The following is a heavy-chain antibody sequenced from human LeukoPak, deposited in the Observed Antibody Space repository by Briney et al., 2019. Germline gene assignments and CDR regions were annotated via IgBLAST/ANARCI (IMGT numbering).Heavy chain of an antibody. CDR2: IYSGGST. Sequence: PGGSLRLSCAASGFTVSSNYMSWVRQAPGKGLEWVSVIYSGGSTYYADSVKGRFTISRHNSKNTLYLQMNSLRAEDTAVYYCASLSSGSSHYYYGMDVWGQGTTVTVSS. CDR1: GFTVSSNY. J-gene: IGHJ6*02. CDR3: ASLSSGSSHYYYGMDV. D-gene: IGHD1-26*01. V-gene: IGHV3-53*04.